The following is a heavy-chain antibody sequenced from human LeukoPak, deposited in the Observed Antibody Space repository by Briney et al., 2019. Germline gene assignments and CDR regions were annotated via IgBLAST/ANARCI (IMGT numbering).Heavy chain of an antibody. CDR3: AREALGGGGY. J-gene: IGHJ4*02. CDR1: GFTVSSSY. CDR2: IYSSGST. Sequence: PGRSLRLSCAASGFTVSSSYMNWVRQAPGKGLEWLSIIYSSGSTYYADSVKGRFTISRDNSKNTLYLQMNSLRAEDTAVYYCAREALGGGGYWGQGTLVTVSS. D-gene: IGHD3-10*01. V-gene: IGHV3-66*01.